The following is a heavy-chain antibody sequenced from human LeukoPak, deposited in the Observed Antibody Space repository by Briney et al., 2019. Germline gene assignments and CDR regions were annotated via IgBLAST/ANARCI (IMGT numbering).Heavy chain of an antibody. D-gene: IGHD3-9*01. CDR2: ISAYNGNT. Sequence: ASVKVSCKASGYTFTSYGISWVRQAPGQGLEWMGWISAYNGNTNYAQKLQGRVTMTTDTSTSTAYMELSSLRSEDTAVYYCARAPRGYDILTGYPYYYYYYMDVWGRGTTVTISS. CDR1: GYTFTSYG. V-gene: IGHV1-18*01. J-gene: IGHJ6*03. CDR3: ARAPRGYDILTGYPYYYYYYMDV.